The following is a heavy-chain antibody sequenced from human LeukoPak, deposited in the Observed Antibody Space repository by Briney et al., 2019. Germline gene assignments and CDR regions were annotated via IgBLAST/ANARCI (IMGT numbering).Heavy chain of an antibody. CDR1: GFTFSSYA. CDR2: ISYDGSNK. V-gene: IGHV3-30-3*01. J-gene: IGHJ6*02. CDR3: ARDCPNPTVDYYYGMDV. D-gene: IGHD4-23*01. Sequence: PGRSLRLSCAASGFTFSSYAMHWVRQAPGKGLEWVAVISYDGSNKYYADSVKGRFTISRDNAKNSLYLQMNSLRAEDTAVYYCARDCPNPTVDYYYGMDVWGQGTTVTVSS.